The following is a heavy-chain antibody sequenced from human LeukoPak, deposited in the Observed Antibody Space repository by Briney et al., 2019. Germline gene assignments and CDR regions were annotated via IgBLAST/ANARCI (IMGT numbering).Heavy chain of an antibody. J-gene: IGHJ4*02. CDR3: AKAVGATQRGYFDY. CDR1: GFTFSSYG. Sequence: GGPLRLSCAASGFTFSSYGMHCVRQAPGKGLEWVAVISYDENNQYYADSVKGRFTISRDNSKNTAYLQMNSLRAEDTAVYYCAKAVGATQRGYFDYWGQGTLVTVSS. CDR2: ISYDENNQ. V-gene: IGHV3-30*18. D-gene: IGHD1-26*01.